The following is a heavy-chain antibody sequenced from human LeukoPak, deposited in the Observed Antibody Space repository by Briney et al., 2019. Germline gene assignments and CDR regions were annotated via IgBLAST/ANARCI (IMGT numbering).Heavy chain of an antibody. CDR2: IYYSGGT. V-gene: IGHV4-59*08. Sequence: SETLSLTCTVSGDSFNYYFYSWIRQPPGKGLEWIGHIYYSGGTNYNPSFKSRVFMSVDPSKNQFSLKLSSVTAADTAVYYCARALLDIAVAGHHDAFDIWGQGTMVTVSS. CDR1: GDSFNYYF. D-gene: IGHD6-19*01. CDR3: ARALLDIAVAGHHDAFDI. J-gene: IGHJ3*02.